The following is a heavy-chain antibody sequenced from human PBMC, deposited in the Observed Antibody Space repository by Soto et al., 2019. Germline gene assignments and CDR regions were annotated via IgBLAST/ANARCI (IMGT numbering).Heavy chain of an antibody. J-gene: IGHJ5*02. V-gene: IGHV4-59*08. D-gene: IGHD3-9*01. Sequence: SETLSLTCTVSGGSISSYYWSWIRQPPGKGLEWIGYIYYSGSTNYNPSLKSRVTISVDTSKNQFSLKLSSVTAADTALYYCARWASDPFDSDHWFDPWGQGTLVTVSS. CDR3: ARWASDPFDSDHWFDP. CDR2: IYYSGST. CDR1: GGSISSYY.